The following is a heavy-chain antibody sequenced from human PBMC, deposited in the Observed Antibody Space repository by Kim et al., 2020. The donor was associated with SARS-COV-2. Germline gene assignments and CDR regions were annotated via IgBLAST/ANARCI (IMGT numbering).Heavy chain of an antibody. CDR2: ISYDGNNK. Sequence: GGSLRLSCAASGFTFRTNALHWVRQSPGKGLEWVAEISYDGNNKHCADSVKGRFTISRDNSKNTLYLQMNSLRTEDTAVYYCATDIDHSGYPLDHWGQGTLVTVSS. J-gene: IGHJ4*02. CDR3: ATDIDHSGYPLDH. CDR1: GFTFRTNA. D-gene: IGHD3-22*01. V-gene: IGHV3-30-3*01.